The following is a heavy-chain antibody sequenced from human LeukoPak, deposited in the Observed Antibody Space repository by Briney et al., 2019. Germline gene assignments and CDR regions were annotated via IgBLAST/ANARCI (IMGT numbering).Heavy chain of an antibody. J-gene: IGHJ6*04. D-gene: IGHD6-19*01. CDR2: IYYSGST. CDR1: GGSISSYY. V-gene: IGHV4-59*01. Sequence: SETLFLTCTVSGGSISSYYWSRIRQPPGKGLEWIGYIYYSGSTNYNPSLKSRVTISVDTSKNQFSLKLSSVTAADTAVYYCARDVAVAGSDYYYGMDVWGKGTTVTVYS. CDR3: ARDVAVAGSDYYYGMDV.